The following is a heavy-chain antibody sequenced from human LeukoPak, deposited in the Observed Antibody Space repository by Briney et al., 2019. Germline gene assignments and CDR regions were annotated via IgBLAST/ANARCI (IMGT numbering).Heavy chain of an antibody. CDR3: VRDCSGGSCLNAFDI. CDR2: IWYDGSNK. J-gene: IGHJ3*02. D-gene: IGHD2-15*01. Sequence: GGSLRLSCAASGSTFSSYAMSWVRQAPGKGLEWVAVIWYDGSNKYYADSVKGRFTISRDNSKNTLYLQMNSLRAEDTAVYYCVRDCSGGSCLNAFDIWGQGTMVTVSS. V-gene: IGHV3-33*08. CDR1: GSTFSSYA.